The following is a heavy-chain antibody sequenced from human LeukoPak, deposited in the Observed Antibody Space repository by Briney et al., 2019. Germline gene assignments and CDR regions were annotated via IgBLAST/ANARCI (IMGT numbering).Heavy chain of an antibody. Sequence: ASVTVSCKASGYTFTNYAISWVRQAPGQGLEWMGCIRTYNGETNYAQTIQGRVTLTTDTSSSTAYMELRSLRSDDTAVYYCARERIRTPYYGMDVWGQGTTVTVAS. D-gene: IGHD1-14*01. V-gene: IGHV1-18*01. J-gene: IGHJ6*02. CDR2: IRTYNGET. CDR1: GYTFTNYA. CDR3: ARERIRTPYYGMDV.